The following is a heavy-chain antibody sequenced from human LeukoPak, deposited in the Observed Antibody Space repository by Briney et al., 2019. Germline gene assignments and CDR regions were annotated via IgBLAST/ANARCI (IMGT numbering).Heavy chain of an antibody. Sequence: GGSLRLSCAASGFTFSNYWMSWVRQAPGKGLEWVANIKQDGSEKYYVDSVKGRFTISRDNAKNSLYLQMNSLRAEDTAVYYCAKEGDYYGSGSYRDGFDIWGQGTRATVSS. D-gene: IGHD3-10*01. CDR1: GFTFSNYW. V-gene: IGHV3-7*01. CDR2: IKQDGSEK. J-gene: IGHJ3*02. CDR3: AKEGDYYGSGSYRDGFDI.